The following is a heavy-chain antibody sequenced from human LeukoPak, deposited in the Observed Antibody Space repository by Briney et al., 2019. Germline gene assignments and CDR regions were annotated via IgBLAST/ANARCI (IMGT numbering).Heavy chain of an antibody. D-gene: IGHD2-15*01. CDR2: IKQDGSEK. J-gene: IGHJ4*02. CDR1: GFTFSSYW. V-gene: IGHV3-7*01. Sequence: PGGSLRLSCAASGFTFSSYWMSWVRQAPGKGLEWVANIKQDGSEKYYVDSVKGRFTISRDNAKNSLYLQMNSLRAEDTAVYYCARVLSPTAPATVATLDYWGQGTLVTVSS. CDR3: ARVLSPTAPATVATLDY.